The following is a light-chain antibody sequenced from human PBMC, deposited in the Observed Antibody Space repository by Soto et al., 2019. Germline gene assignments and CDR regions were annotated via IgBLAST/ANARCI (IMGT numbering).Light chain of an antibody. Sequence: AIQLTQSPSSLSASVGDRVTITCRASQGISSALAWYQQKPGQAPKLLIYDASSLESGVPSRFSGSGSGPDFTLTISSLQPEDFAPYYCQHFISYLITFGQGTRLEIK. J-gene: IGKJ5*01. CDR1: QGISSA. CDR2: DAS. CDR3: QHFISYLIT. V-gene: IGKV1-13*02.